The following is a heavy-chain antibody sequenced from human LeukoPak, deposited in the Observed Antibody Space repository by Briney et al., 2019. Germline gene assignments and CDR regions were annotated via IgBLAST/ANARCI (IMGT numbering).Heavy chain of an antibody. Sequence: SQTLSLTCTVSGGSISSGSYYWSWIRQPAGKGLEWIGRIYTSGSTNYNPSLKSRVTISVDTSKNQFPLKLSSVTAADTAVYYCARDHNDILTGSTAFDIWGQGTMVTVSS. CDR2: IYTSGST. CDR3: ARDHNDILTGSTAFDI. CDR1: GGSISSGSYY. D-gene: IGHD3-9*01. V-gene: IGHV4-61*02. J-gene: IGHJ3*02.